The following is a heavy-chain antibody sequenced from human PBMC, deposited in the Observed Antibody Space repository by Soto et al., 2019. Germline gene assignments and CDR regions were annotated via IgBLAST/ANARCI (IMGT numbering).Heavy chain of an antibody. V-gene: IGHV3-23*01. D-gene: IGHD2-21*02. Sequence: EVQLLESGGGLVQPGGSLRLSCAASGFTFSSYAMSWVRQAPGKGLEWVSAISGSGGSTYYADSVKGRFTISRDNSKNTLYLQMNRLRAEDTAVYYCAKPTFLIYCGGDCYSGTYFDYWGQGTLVTVSS. J-gene: IGHJ4*02. CDR3: AKPTFLIYCGGDCYSGTYFDY. CDR2: ISGSGGST. CDR1: GFTFSSYA.